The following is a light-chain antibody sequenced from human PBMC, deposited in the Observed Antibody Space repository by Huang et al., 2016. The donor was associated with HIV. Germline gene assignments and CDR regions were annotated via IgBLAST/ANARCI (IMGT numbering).Light chain of an antibody. CDR2: WAT. Sequence: DIVMTQSPDSLAVSPGERATINFKSSQSVLYSLSKKNYLAWFQQKPGRPPKLLIYWATTRESVVPDRFSGSGSGTDFTLTINNLQAEDVAVYFCLQYYSVPQTFGHGTKVEIK. V-gene: IGKV4-1*01. CDR3: LQYYSVPQT. CDR1: QSVLYSLSKKNY. J-gene: IGKJ1*01.